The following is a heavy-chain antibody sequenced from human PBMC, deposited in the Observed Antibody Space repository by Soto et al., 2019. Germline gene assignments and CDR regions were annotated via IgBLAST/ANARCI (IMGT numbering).Heavy chain of an antibody. CDR2: ISYDGSKK. Sequence: PGGSLRLSCAASGFTFSSYGMHWVRQAPGKGLEWVAVISYDGSKKYYADSVKGRFTISRDNSKNTLYLQMNSLRAEDTAVYYCAKDERRDGIQLWLLGFDYWGQGTLVTVSS. D-gene: IGHD5-18*01. CDR1: GFTFSSYG. J-gene: IGHJ4*02. V-gene: IGHV3-30*18. CDR3: AKDERRDGIQLWLLGFDY.